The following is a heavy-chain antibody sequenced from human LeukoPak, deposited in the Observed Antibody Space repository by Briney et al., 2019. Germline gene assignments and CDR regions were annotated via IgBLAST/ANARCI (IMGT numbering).Heavy chain of an antibody. J-gene: IGHJ6*03. CDR3: ARKGAATSGLDYYYMDV. Sequence: GASVKVSCKASGYTFTGYYMHWVRQAPGRGLEWMGWINPNSGGTNYAQKLQGRVTMTTDTSTSTAYMELRSLRSDDTAVYYCARKGAATSGLDYYYMDVWGKGTTVTVSS. V-gene: IGHV1-2*02. D-gene: IGHD1-26*01. CDR2: INPNSGGT. CDR1: GYTFTGYY.